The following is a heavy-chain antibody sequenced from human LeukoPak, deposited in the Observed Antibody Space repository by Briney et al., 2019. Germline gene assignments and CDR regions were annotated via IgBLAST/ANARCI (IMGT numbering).Heavy chain of an antibody. CDR1: GFTLSKYR. Sequence: SGGSLRLSCAASGFTLSKYRMYWVRQAPGKGLVWVSQIKSDGNITNYADSVKGRFTISRDNSKNTVYLEMNSLRTEDTAEYYCAKDIVGSSYYYVLDFWGQGTTVTVSS. V-gene: IGHV3-74*01. J-gene: IGHJ6*02. D-gene: IGHD5-12*01. CDR3: AKDIVGSSYYYVLDF. CDR2: IKSDGNIT.